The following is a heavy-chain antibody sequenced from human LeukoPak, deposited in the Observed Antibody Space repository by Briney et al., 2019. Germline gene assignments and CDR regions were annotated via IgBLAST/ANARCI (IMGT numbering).Heavy chain of an antibody. D-gene: IGHD5-12*01. CDR3: AKDRTYSGYDALDH. CDR1: GFTFDDYF. V-gene: IGHV3-9*01. J-gene: IGHJ4*02. Sequence: PGGSLRLXCAASGFTFDDYFMHWVRQAPGRGLEWVAGISWNSGSAGYADSVKGRFTISRDNAKKSLFLQMNSLRTEDTASYYCAKDRTYSGYDALDHWGQGTLVTVSS. CDR2: ISWNSGSA.